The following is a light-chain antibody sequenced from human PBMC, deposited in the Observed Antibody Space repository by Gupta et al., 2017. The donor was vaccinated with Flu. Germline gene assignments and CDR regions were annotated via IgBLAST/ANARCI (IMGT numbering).Light chain of an antibody. V-gene: IGKV2-30*01. CDR2: QVS. CDR1: QSLVYVDGTTF. J-gene: IGKJ1*01. Sequence: DVVMTQNPLSLPVTLGQPASISCRSSQSLVYVDGTTFLSWFHQRPGQSPRRLIYQVSRRDSGVPDRFSGSGSGTDFTLTISRVEAEDVGVYYCRQGKHWLRTFGQGTRVEIK. CDR3: RQGKHWLRT.